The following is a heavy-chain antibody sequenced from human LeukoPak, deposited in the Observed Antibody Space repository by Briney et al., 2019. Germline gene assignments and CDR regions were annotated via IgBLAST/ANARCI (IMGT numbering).Heavy chain of an antibody. Sequence: GSLGLSCTGSGFIFDDYAMSWVRQAPGKGLEWVGFIRSKAYGGTTEYAASVKGRFTISRDDSKGIAYLQMDSLKSEDTAVYYCTTPPDYWGQGTLVTVSS. CDR2: IRSKAYGGTT. CDR3: TTPPDY. CDR1: GFIFDDYA. V-gene: IGHV3-49*04. J-gene: IGHJ4*02.